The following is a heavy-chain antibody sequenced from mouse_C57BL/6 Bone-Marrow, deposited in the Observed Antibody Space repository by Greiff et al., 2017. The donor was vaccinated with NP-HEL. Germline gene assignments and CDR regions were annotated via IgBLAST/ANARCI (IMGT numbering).Heavy chain of an antibody. J-gene: IGHJ4*01. Sequence: VQLQQSGAELVRPGASVKLSCTVFGFNITDDYMHWVKQRPEQGLEWIGWIDPENGDTEYASKFQGKATITADTSSNTAYLQLSSLTSEDTAVYYCTTGGSSPYAMDYWGQGTSVTVSS. CDR3: TTGGSSPYAMDY. CDR2: IDPENGDT. CDR1: GFNITDDY. D-gene: IGHD1-1*01. V-gene: IGHV14-4*01.